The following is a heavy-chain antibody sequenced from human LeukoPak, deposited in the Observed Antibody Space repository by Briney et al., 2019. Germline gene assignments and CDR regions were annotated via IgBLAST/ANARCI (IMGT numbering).Heavy chain of an antibody. CDR3: ASSGSYRFDY. Sequence: TGGSLRLSCAASGFTFSSYSMNWVRPAPGKGLEWVSHITASGTAMFYADSVKGRFTTSRDNAKNSLYLQMNSLRDEDTAVYYCASSGSYRFDYWGQGTLVTVSS. V-gene: IGHV3-48*02. D-gene: IGHD1-26*01. CDR1: GFTFSSYS. J-gene: IGHJ4*02. CDR2: ITASGTAM.